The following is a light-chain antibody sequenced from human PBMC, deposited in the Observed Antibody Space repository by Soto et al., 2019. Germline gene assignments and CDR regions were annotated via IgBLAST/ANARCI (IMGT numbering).Light chain of an antibody. V-gene: IGKV3-20*01. Sequence: EIVLTQSPGTLSLSPGERATLSCRASQSVSRTYMAWYQQKPGQAPRLLIYGASNRATGIPDRFSGSGSGTGFPLPIGGLEPEDFAVYYCQQYGSSPQTFGQGTRLEIK. CDR2: GAS. J-gene: IGKJ2*01. CDR1: QSVSRTY. CDR3: QQYGSSPQT.